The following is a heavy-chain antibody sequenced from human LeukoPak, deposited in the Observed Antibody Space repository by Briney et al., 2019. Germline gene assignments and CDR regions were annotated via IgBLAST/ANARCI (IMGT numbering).Heavy chain of an antibody. CDR2: IYTSGST. D-gene: IGHD3-10*01. Sequence: PSETLSLTCTVSGGSISSYYWSWIRQPAGKGLEWIGRIYTSGSTNYNPSLKSRVTISVDTSKNQFSLKLSSVTAADTAVYYCARLPRVTMVRGKGGDYWGQGTLVTVSS. J-gene: IGHJ4*02. CDR3: ARLPRVTMVRGKGGDY. V-gene: IGHV4-4*07. CDR1: GGSISSYY.